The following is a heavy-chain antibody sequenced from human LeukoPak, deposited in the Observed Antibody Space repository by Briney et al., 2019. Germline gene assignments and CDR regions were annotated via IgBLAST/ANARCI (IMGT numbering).Heavy chain of an antibody. CDR3: ARDYYDSSGYYIPGV. Sequence: PGRSLRLSCAASGFTFSSYAMHWVRQAPGKGLEWVAVISYDGSNKYYADSVKGRFTLSRDNSKNTLYLQMNSLRAEDTAVYYCARDYYDSSGYYIPGVWGQGTLVTVSS. CDR2: ISYDGSNK. V-gene: IGHV3-30-3*01. CDR1: GFTFSSYA. J-gene: IGHJ4*02. D-gene: IGHD3-22*01.